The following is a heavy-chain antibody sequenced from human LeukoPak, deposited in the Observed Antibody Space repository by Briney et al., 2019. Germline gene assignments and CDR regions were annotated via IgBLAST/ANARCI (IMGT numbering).Heavy chain of an antibody. D-gene: IGHD3-3*01. CDR3: ARDRRPPLLDAFDI. J-gene: IGHJ3*02. CDR1: GGTFSSYA. V-gene: IGHV1-69*13. Sequence: GASVKVSCKASGGTFSSYAISWVRQAPGQGLEWMGGIIPIFGTANYAQKFQGRVTITADESTSTAYMELSSLRSEDTAVYYCARDRRPPLLDAFDIWGQGTMVTVSS. CDR2: IIPIFGTA.